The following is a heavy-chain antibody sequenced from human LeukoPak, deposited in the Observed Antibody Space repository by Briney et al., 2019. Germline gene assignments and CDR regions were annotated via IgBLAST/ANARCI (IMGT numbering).Heavy chain of an antibody. CDR2: VNPNSGGT. Sequence: GASVKVSCNASGYTFTGYYMHWVRQAPGQGLEWMGWVNPNSGGTNYAQKFQGRVTMTRDTSISTAYMELSRLRSDDTAVYYCAREISLAGIAGVYNWFDPWGQGTLVTVSS. V-gene: IGHV1-2*02. CDR3: AREISLAGIAGVYNWFDP. CDR1: GYTFTGYY. J-gene: IGHJ5*02. D-gene: IGHD6-13*01.